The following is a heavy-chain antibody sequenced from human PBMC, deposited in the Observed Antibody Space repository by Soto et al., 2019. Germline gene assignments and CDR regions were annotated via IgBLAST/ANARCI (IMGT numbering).Heavy chain of an antibody. Sequence: SETLSLTCSVSGGSINNYYWSWIRQPPGKGLEWIGYIYYSGTTNYNPSLKSRVTISVDTSKNQFSLKLSSVTAADTAVYYCARHRYSYGSYYFDYWGQGTLVTVSS. CDR2: IYYSGTT. CDR1: GGSINNYY. D-gene: IGHD5-18*01. V-gene: IGHV4-59*08. CDR3: ARHRYSYGSYYFDY. J-gene: IGHJ4*02.